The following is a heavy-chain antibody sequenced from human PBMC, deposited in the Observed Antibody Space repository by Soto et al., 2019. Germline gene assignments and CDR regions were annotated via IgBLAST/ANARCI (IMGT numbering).Heavy chain of an antibody. Sequence: QVQLVQSGAEVKKPGASVKVSCKASGYTFTGYYMHWVRQAPGQGLEWMGWINPNSGGTNYAQKFQGWVTRTRDTAISTAYMELSRLRSDDTAVYYCARERIAARIFDYWGQGTLVTVSS. CDR1: GYTFTGYY. J-gene: IGHJ4*02. D-gene: IGHD6-6*01. CDR2: INPNSGGT. V-gene: IGHV1-2*04. CDR3: ARERIAARIFDY.